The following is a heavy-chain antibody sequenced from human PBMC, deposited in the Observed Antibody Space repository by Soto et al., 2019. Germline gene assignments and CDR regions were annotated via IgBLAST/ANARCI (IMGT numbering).Heavy chain of an antibody. CDR3: TREDDDFWSGVYYYGIDV. V-gene: IGHV3-72*01. J-gene: IGHJ6*02. D-gene: IGHD3-3*01. CDR1: GFTFSDHY. CDR2: TRNKANSYTT. Sequence: GGSLRLSCAASGFTFSDHYMDWVRQAPGKGLEWVGRTRNKANSYTTEYAASVKGRFTISRDYSKNSLYVQMNRLKTENTAVYYCTREDDDFWSGVYYYGIDVWGQGTTVTVSS.